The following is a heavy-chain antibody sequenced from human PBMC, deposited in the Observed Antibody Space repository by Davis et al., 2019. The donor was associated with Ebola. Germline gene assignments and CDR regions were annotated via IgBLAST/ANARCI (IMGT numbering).Heavy chain of an antibody. CDR3: ARGDLGELSFGFDY. CDR2: INHSGST. V-gene: IGHV4-4*02. D-gene: IGHD3-16*02. CDR1: GGSISSSNW. J-gene: IGHJ4*02. Sequence: SETLSLTCAVSGGSISSSNWWSWVRQPPGKGLEWIGEINHSGSTNYNPSLKSRVTISVDTSKNQFSLKLSSVTAADTAVYYCARGDLGELSFGFDYWGQGTLVTVSS.